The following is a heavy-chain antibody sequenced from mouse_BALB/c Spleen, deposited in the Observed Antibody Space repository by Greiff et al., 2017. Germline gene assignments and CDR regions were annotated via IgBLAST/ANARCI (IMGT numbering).Heavy chain of an antibody. CDR2: IDPENGNT. V-gene: IGHV14-1*02. Sequence: VQLQQSGAELVKPGASVKLSCTASGFNIKDYYMHWVKQRPEQGLEWIGWIDPENGNTIYDPKFQGKASITADTSSNTAYLQLSSLTSEDTAVYYCARGDYGSSYLYAMDYWGQGTSVTVSS. CDR1: GFNIKDYY. CDR3: ARGDYGSSYLYAMDY. D-gene: IGHD1-1*01. J-gene: IGHJ4*01.